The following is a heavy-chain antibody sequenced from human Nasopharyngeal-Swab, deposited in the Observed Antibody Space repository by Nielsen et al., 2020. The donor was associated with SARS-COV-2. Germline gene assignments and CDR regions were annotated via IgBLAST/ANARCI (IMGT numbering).Heavy chain of an antibody. V-gene: IGHV4-34*01. J-gene: IGHJ3*02. CDR1: GGSFSGYY. CDR3: ARRGAGIRGDYARGAFDI. CDR2: INHSGST. Sequence: SETLSLTCAVYGGSFSGYYWSWIRQPPGKGLECIGEINHSGSTNYNPSLKSRVTISVDTSKNQFSLKLSSVTAADTAVYYCARRGAGIRGDYARGAFDIWGQGTMVTVSS. D-gene: IGHD4-17*01.